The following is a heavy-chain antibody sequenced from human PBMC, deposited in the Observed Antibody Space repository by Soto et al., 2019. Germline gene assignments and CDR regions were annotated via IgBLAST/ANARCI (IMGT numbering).Heavy chain of an antibody. Sequence: SETLSLTCAVYGGSFSGYYWSWIRQPPGKGLEWIGEINHSGSTNYNPSLKSRVTISVDTSKNQFSLKLSSVTAADTAVYYCARLARRTRLYGDYRSEHNWFDPWGQGTLVTVSS. J-gene: IGHJ5*02. CDR2: INHSGST. V-gene: IGHV4-34*01. D-gene: IGHD4-17*01. CDR3: ARLARRTRLYGDYRSEHNWFDP. CDR1: GGSFSGYY.